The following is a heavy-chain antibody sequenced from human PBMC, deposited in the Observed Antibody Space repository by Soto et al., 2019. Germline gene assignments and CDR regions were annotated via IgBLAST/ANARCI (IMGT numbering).Heavy chain of an antibody. Sequence: GGSLRLSCAASGFTFSSYAMSWVRQAPGKGLEWVSAISGSGGSTYYADSVKGRFTISRDNSKNTLYLQMNSLRAEDTAVYYCAKDRVGRFLEWLFQHWGKGTMVNVSS. V-gene: IGHV3-23*01. CDR1: GFTFSSYA. CDR2: ISGSGGST. J-gene: IGHJ1*01. D-gene: IGHD3-3*01. CDR3: AKDRVGRFLEWLFQH.